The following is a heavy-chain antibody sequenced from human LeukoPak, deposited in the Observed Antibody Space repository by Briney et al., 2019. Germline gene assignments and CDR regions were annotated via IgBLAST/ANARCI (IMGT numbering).Heavy chain of an antibody. CDR1: GGSISSGDYY. D-gene: IGHD1-26*01. CDR2: IYYSGST. CDR3: ARGPGGGSYSDAFDI. J-gene: IGHJ3*02. Sequence: SQTLSLTCTVSGGSISSGDYYWSWIRQPPGKGLEWIGYIYYSGSTYYNPSLKSRVTISVDTSKNQFSLKLSSVTAADTAVYYYARGPGGGSYSDAFDIWGQGTMVTVSS. V-gene: IGHV4-30-4*01.